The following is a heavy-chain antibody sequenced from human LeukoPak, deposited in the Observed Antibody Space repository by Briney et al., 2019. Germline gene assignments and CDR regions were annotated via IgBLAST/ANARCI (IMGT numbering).Heavy chain of an antibody. CDR2: IYSGGAT. Sequence: GGSLRLSCAASGFIVSSNYMSWVRQAPGKGLEWVSVIYSGGATYYADSVKGRFTISRDNSKNMLYLQMNSLRAEDTVVYYCARGPIVGPTKGFDPWGQGTLVTVSS. J-gene: IGHJ5*02. V-gene: IGHV3-53*01. D-gene: IGHD1-26*01. CDR3: ARGPIVGPTKGFDP. CDR1: GFIVSSNY.